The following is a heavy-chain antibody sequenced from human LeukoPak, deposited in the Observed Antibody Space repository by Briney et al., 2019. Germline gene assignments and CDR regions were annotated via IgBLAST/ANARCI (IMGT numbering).Heavy chain of an antibody. CDR2: INIDGSST. CDR1: GFIFTTYW. CDR3: AKDRTRQVRGVIDAFDI. J-gene: IGHJ3*02. Sequence: PGGSLRLSCAASGFIFTTYWMHWVRQAPGKGLVWVALINIDGSSTYYADSVKGRFTISRDNAGNTVYLQMNSLTAEDTAVYYCAKDRTRQVRGVIDAFDIWGQGTMVTVSS. D-gene: IGHD3-10*01. V-gene: IGHV3-74*01.